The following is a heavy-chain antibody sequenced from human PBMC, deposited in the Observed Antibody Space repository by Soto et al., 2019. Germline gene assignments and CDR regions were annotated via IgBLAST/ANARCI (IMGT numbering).Heavy chain of an antibody. D-gene: IGHD1-1*01. CDR1: GASISGFY. V-gene: IGHV4-4*07. CDR2: IYATGTT. CDR3: VCYGTKTLRDWFDP. Sequence: PSETLSLTCTVSGASISGFYWSWIRKSAGKGLEWIGRIYATGTTDYNPSLKSRVMMSVDTSKKQFSLKLRSVTAADTAVYYCVCYGTKTLRDWFDPWGQGISVTVSS. J-gene: IGHJ5*02.